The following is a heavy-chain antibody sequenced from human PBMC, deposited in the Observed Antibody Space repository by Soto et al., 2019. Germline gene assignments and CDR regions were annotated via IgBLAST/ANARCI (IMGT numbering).Heavy chain of an antibody. Sequence: QVQLVQSGAEVKKPGASVKISCKASGYTFTSYAMHWVRQAPGQRLEWMGWINAAKGDTKYSQKFQGRVTITRDTSASTTYMELSILRSEDAAVYYCARGTCSGSSCYSFHFDYWGQGTLVTVSS. CDR1: GYTFTSYA. CDR3: ARGTCSGSSCYSFHFDY. V-gene: IGHV1-3*01. CDR2: INAAKGDT. J-gene: IGHJ4*02. D-gene: IGHD2-15*01.